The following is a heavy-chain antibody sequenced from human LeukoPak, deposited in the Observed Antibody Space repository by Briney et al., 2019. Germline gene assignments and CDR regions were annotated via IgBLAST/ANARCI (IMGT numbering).Heavy chain of an antibody. D-gene: IGHD4-17*01. Sequence: ASVKVSCKASGYTFTSYGLSWVRQAPGQGLEWMGWISAYNGNTNYAQKLQGRFTMTTDTSTSPAYMELRSLRSDDTALYYCARASSGGHYAWYFDHWGEGTLVTV. V-gene: IGHV1-18*01. CDR1: GYTFTSYG. CDR3: ARASSGGHYAWYFDH. J-gene: IGHJ4*02. CDR2: ISAYNGNT.